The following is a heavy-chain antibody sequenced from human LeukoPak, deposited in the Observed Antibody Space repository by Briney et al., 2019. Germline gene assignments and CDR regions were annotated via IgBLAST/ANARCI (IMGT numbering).Heavy chain of an antibody. V-gene: IGHV4-61*02. CDR1: GGSISSGSYY. J-gene: IGHJ4*02. Sequence: SETLSLTCTVSGGSISSGSYYWSWIRQPAGKGLEWIGRIYTSGSTNYNPSLKSRVTISVDTSKNQFSLKLSSVTAADTAVYYCARSSGWYIGPNYYFDYWGQGTLVTVSS. D-gene: IGHD6-19*01. CDR3: ARSSGWYIGPNYYFDY. CDR2: IYTSGST.